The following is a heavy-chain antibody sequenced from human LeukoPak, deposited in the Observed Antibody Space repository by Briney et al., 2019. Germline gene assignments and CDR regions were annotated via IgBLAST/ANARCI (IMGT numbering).Heavy chain of an antibody. V-gene: IGHV3-21*01. D-gene: IGHD7-27*01. CDR1: GFTFSSYG. CDR2: ISSSSSYI. Sequence: GGSLRLSCAASGFTFSSYGMHWVRQAPGKGLEWVSSISSSSSYIYYADSVKGRFTISRDNAKNSLYLQMSSLRAEDTAVYYCARPHPTGDGDYWGQGTLVTVSS. J-gene: IGHJ4*02. CDR3: ARPHPTGDGDY.